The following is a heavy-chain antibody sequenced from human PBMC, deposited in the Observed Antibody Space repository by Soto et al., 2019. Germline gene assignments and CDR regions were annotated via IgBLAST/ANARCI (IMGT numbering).Heavy chain of an antibody. CDR3: ARGLSANYDFWSGYYKRYYFDY. V-gene: IGHV4-34*01. CDR1: GGSFSGYY. J-gene: IGHJ4*02. CDR2: INHGGST. D-gene: IGHD3-3*01. Sequence: SETLSLTCAVYGGSFSGYYWSWIRQPPGKGLEWIGEINHGGSTNYNPSLKSRVTISVDTSKNQFSLKLSSVTAADTAVYYCARGLSANYDFWSGYYKRYYFDYWGQGTLVTVSS.